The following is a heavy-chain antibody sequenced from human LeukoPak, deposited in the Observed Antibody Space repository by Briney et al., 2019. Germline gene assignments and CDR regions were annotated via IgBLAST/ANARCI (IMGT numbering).Heavy chain of an antibody. CDR2: IYTSGST. CDR3: ARGPYKYDGSGAFDI. J-gene: IGHJ3*02. V-gene: IGHV4-61*02. Sequence: SETLSLTCTVSGDSISSGDYYWSWIRQPPGKGLEWIGRIYTSGSTNYNHSLKSRVTISVDTSKNHFSLELTSVTAADTAVYYCARGPYKYDGSGAFDIWGQGTMVTVSS. D-gene: IGHD3-22*01. CDR1: GDSISSGDYY.